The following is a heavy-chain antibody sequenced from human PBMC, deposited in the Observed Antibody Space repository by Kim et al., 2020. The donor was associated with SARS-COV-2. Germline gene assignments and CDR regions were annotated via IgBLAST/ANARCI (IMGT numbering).Heavy chain of an antibody. CDR3: AREGRTFCRGITCYPFDH. CDR1: GFSFSSYN. Sequence: WGSLRLSCAASGFSFSSYNMDWVRQAPGRGLEWVSSISDRATDIYYGDSVKGRFTISRDNANNLLFLQMNSLRVEDTAVYYCAREGRTFCRGITCYPFDHWGQGALVTVSS. J-gene: IGHJ4*02. CDR2: ISDRATDI. V-gene: IGHV3-21*01. D-gene: IGHD2-15*01.